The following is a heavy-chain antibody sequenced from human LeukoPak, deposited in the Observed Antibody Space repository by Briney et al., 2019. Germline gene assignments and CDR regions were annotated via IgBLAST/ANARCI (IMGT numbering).Heavy chain of an antibody. D-gene: IGHD5-24*01. CDR3: ARDGGDGYNAYYFDY. J-gene: IGHJ4*02. CDR1: GYTFTDYY. V-gene: IGHV1-2*02. Sequence: ASVKVSCKTSGYTFTDYYMHWVRQAPGQGLEWMGWINPDRGGTSYAQKFQGRVTMTRDTSISTAYMELSRLRFDDTAVYYCARDGGDGYNAYYFDYWGQGSLVTVSS. CDR2: INPDRGGT.